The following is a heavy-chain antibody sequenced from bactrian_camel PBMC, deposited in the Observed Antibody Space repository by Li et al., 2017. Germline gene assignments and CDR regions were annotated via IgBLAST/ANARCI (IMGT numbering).Heavy chain of an antibody. CDR2: IYNGGSRT. CDR1: GFTFSLWS. J-gene: IGHJ4*01. V-gene: IGHV3S6*01. CDR3: AAVTMLTTAPLRADEYTY. Sequence: HVQLVESGGGSMQAGGSLRLSCATSGFTFSLWSIAWFRQAPGKEREGVARIYNGGSRTSYLDSVKGRFTISQDDAKNTLYLQMDNLKPEDTAMYYCAAVTMLTTAPLRADEYTYWGRGTQVTVS. D-gene: IGHD1*01.